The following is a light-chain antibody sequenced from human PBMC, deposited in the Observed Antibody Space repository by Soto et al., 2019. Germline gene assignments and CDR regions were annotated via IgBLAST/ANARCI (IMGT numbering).Light chain of an antibody. CDR1: QSVSSSY. CDR3: QQYGT. Sequence: EIVLTQAPGTLSLSPGERATPYCRASQSVSSSYLAWYQQKPGQPPRLLIYGASRRATGIPDRFSGSGSGSDFTLTISRLEPEDFAVYYCQQYGTFGKGTKVDIK. V-gene: IGKV3-20*01. CDR2: GAS. J-gene: IGKJ1*01.